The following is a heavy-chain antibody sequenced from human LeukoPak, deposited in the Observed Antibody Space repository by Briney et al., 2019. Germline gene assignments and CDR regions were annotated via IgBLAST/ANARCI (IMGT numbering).Heavy chain of an antibody. CDR1: GFAFSSYA. Sequence: PGGSLRLSCAASGFAFSSYAISWVRQAPGKGLEWVAVISYDGSNKYYADSVKGRFTISRDNSKNTLYLQMNSLRAEDTAVYYCAKDPRALIVGATLVDYWGQGTLVTVSS. J-gene: IGHJ4*02. CDR2: ISYDGSNK. V-gene: IGHV3-30*18. CDR3: AKDPRALIVGATLVDY. D-gene: IGHD1-26*01.